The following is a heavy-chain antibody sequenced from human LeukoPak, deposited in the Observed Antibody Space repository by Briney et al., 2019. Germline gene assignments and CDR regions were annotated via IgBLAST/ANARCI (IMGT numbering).Heavy chain of an antibody. D-gene: IGHD1-14*01. J-gene: IGHJ6*03. CDR1: GGSISSGSYY. V-gene: IGHV4-61*02. Sequence: SETLSLTCTVSGGSISSGSYYWSWIRQPAGKGLEWIGRIYTSGSTHYNPSLKSRVTISVDTSKNQFSLKLSSVTAADTAVYYCARLPRRGTGYYYYYMDVWGKGTTVTISS. CDR3: ARLPRRGTGYYYYYMDV. CDR2: IYTSGST.